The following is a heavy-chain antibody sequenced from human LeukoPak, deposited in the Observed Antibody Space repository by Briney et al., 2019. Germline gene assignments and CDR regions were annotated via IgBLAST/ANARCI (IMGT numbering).Heavy chain of an antibody. Sequence: ASVKVSCKASGYTFTGYYMHWVRQAPGQGLEWMGWINPNSGGTNYAQKFQGRVTMTRDTSTTTVYMELSSLRSEDTAVYYCARGSLRIAATGLGYWGQGTLVTVSS. CDR2: INPNSGGT. CDR3: ARGSLRIAATGLGY. CDR1: GYTFTGYY. D-gene: IGHD6-25*01. V-gene: IGHV1-2*02. J-gene: IGHJ4*02.